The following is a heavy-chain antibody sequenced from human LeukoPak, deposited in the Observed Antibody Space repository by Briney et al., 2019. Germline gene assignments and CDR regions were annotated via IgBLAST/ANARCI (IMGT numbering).Heavy chain of an antibody. CDR3: ARNKSNTVTTGGYFDL. J-gene: IGHJ2*01. D-gene: IGHD4-17*01. CDR2: VSIGGSFI. V-gene: IGHV3-21*01. CDR1: GFTFSSYG. Sequence: GGSLRLSCAASGFTFSSYGMNRVRQAPGKGLEWVSFVSIGGSFIYYADSVKGRFTISRDDAKSSLYLQINSLTAEDTADGYCARNKSNTVTTGGYFDLWGRGTLVSVSS.